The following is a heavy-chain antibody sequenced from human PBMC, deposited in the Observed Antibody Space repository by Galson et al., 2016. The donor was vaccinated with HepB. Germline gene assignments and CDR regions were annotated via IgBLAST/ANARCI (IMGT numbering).Heavy chain of an antibody. V-gene: IGHV4-61*02. CDR3: TRENPSLLGYSDY. Sequence: PLSLTCTVSGDSISSGSHYWSWIRQPAGKGLEWIGRIYTSGISNYNPSLKSRVTMSVDTSRNHFSLKLSSATAADTAVYYCTRENPSLLGYSDYWGQGTLVTVSS. D-gene: IGHD2-21*01. CDR1: GDSISSGSHY. CDR2: IYTSGIS. J-gene: IGHJ4*02.